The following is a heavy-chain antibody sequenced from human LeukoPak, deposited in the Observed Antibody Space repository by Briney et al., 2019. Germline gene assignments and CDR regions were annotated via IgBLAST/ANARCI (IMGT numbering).Heavy chain of an antibody. CDR1: GFTVSTYA. V-gene: IGHV3-30*09. J-gene: IGHJ4*02. D-gene: IGHD5-12*01. CDR3: VSPTADYPFLYYFDS. Sequence: PGRSLRLSCAASGFTVSTYAMHWVRQAPGKGLEWVAVISYDGSNTYYADSVKGRFAISRDNSKNTLFLQMNNLRSEDTALYYCVSPTADYPFLYYFDSWGQGTLVTVSS. CDR2: ISYDGSNT.